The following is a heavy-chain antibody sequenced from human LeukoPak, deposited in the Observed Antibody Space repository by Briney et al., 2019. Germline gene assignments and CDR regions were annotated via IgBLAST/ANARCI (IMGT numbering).Heavy chain of an antibody. Sequence: ASVKVSCKASGYTFTSYYMHWVRQAPGQGLEWMGRINPNSGGTNYAQKFQGRVTMTRDTSISTAYMELSRLRSDDTAVYYCARGAYSGYDCDYWGQGTLVTVSS. CDR2: INPNSGGT. CDR3: ARGAYSGYDCDY. V-gene: IGHV1-2*06. CDR1: GYTFTSYY. D-gene: IGHD5-12*01. J-gene: IGHJ4*02.